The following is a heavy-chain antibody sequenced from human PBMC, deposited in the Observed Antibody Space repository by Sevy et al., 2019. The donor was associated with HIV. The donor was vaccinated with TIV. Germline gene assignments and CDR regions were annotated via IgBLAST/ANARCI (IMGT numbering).Heavy chain of an antibody. V-gene: IGHV3-7*03. CDR3: ARFSGGSKGTAFDY. CDR2: IKDDGSEK. CDR1: GFTFDYYW. J-gene: IGHJ4*02. D-gene: IGHD2-15*01. Sequence: GGSLRLSCAASGFTFDYYWMNWVRQAPGKGLEWVANIKDDGSEKHYVDSVKGRFTISRDNAKNQLYVQMSSLRVEDTAVYYCARFSGGSKGTAFDYWGQGTLVTVSS.